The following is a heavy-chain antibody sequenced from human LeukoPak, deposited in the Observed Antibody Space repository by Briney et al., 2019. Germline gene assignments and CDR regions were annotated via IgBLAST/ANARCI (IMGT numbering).Heavy chain of an antibody. D-gene: IGHD5-12*01. V-gene: IGHV3-48*03. CDR1: GFTFSSYE. CDR3: ASGVIVATSFDY. CDR2: ISSSGSTI. Sequence: PGGSLRLSCAASGFTFSSYEMNWVRQAPGKGLEWVSYISSSGSTIYYADSVKGRFTISRDNAKNSLYLQMNSLRAEDTAVYYCASGVIVATSFDYWGQGTLVTVSS. J-gene: IGHJ4*02.